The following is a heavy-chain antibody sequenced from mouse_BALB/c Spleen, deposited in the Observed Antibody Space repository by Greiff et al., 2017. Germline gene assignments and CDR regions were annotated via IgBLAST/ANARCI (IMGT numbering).Heavy chain of an antibody. V-gene: IGHV1-31*01. CDR3: ARGDGYFRNAMDY. D-gene: IGHD2-3*01. CDR2: IDPFNGGT. J-gene: IGHJ4*01. CDR1: GYSFTSYY. Sequence: EVQLQQSGPELMKPGASVKISCKASGYSFTSYYMHWVKQSHGKSLEWIGYIDPFNGGTSYNQKFKGKAKLTVEKSSSTVYLELSRLTSDDSAVYYCARGDGYFRNAMDYWGQGTSVTVSS.